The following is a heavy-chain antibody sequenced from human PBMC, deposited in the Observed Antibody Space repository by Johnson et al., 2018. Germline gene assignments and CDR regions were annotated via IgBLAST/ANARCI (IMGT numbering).Heavy chain of an antibody. CDR2: ISYDGSNK. CDR3: ARDHYYDSSGYYPYYYYMDV. Sequence: QVQLVESGGGVVQPGRSLRLSCAASGFTFSNYAMHWVRQAPGKGLEWVAVISYDGSNKYYADSVKGRFTISRDNSKNTLYLQMNSLRAEDTAVYYCARDHYYDSSGYYPYYYYMDVWGKGTTVTVSS. D-gene: IGHD3-22*01. CDR1: GFTFSNYA. V-gene: IGHV3-30-3*01. J-gene: IGHJ6*03.